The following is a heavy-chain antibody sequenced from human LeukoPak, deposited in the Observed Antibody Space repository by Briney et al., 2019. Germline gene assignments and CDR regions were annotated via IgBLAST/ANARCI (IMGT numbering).Heavy chain of an antibody. V-gene: IGHV3-49*04. Sequence: GGSLRLSCTASAVTFCDYAMSWVRQAPGKGLEWVGFIRSQAYGGTTEYAASVKGRFTISRDDSKSIAYLQMNSLRTEDTAVYYCTRDSSWSFDYWGQGTLVTVSS. D-gene: IGHD2-15*01. CDR2: IRSQAYGGTT. J-gene: IGHJ4*02. CDR3: TRDSSWSFDY. CDR1: AVTFCDYA.